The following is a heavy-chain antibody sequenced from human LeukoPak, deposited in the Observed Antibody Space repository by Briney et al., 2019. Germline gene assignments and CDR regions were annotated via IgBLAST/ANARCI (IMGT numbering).Heavy chain of an antibody. Sequence: GSLRLSCSASGFIFSNYWMTWVRQAPGKGLEWVANIKQDGSEKYYVDSVKGRFTISRDNAKKSLYLQMNSLRAEDTAVYFCARDMIILPSWGQGTLVTVSS. V-gene: IGHV3-7*04. J-gene: IGHJ5*02. CDR2: IKQDGSEK. CDR1: GFIFSNYW. CDR3: ARDMIILPS. D-gene: IGHD3-16*01.